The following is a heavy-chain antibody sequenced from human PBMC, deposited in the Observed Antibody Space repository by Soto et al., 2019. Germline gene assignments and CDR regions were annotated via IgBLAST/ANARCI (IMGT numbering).Heavy chain of an antibody. CDR1: GFTFSSYA. V-gene: IGHV3-23*01. CDR3: AKRRGAGGHFDY. J-gene: IGHJ4*02. D-gene: IGHD2-15*01. CDR2: ISIGGST. Sequence: GGSLRLSCAASGFTFSSYAMGWVRQGPGKGLEWVAVISIGGSTHYADSVRGRFTISRDNSKNTLSLQMNSLTAEDTAVYFCAKRRGAGGHFDYWGQGALVTVSS.